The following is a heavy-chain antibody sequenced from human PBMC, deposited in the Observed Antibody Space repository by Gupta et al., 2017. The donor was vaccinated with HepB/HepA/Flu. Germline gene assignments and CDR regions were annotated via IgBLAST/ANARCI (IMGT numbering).Heavy chain of an antibody. CDR1: GYNFRIYY. J-gene: IGHJ4*02. CDR3: VRVEDFWLNSPLSHWGDH. V-gene: IGHV1-18*01. D-gene: IGHD3-3*01. Sequence: VQLVQSGAEVTELGSSVKVSCKASGYNFRIYYIGWVRQAPGQGLEWLGWVSGYYGTAFYAQKVQGRVSMTIDKSTNKAYLDLKILRADAADMDFCVRVEDFWLNSPLSHWGDHWGQGTLVTVSS. CDR2: VSGYYGTA.